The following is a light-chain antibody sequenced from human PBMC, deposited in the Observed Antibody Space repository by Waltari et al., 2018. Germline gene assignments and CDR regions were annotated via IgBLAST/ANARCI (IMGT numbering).Light chain of an antibody. CDR1: QSPLDRNGYNY. Sequence: IVMTQSPLSLPVTPGEAASISFRASQSPLDRNGYNYLDWYLQKPGQSPQLLIYLGSTRASGVPDRFSGDASGTQFTLRISRVEAEDVGVYYCMQARQTPYTFGQGTKLEIK. CDR3: MQARQTPYT. J-gene: IGKJ2*01. V-gene: IGKV2-28*01. CDR2: LGS.